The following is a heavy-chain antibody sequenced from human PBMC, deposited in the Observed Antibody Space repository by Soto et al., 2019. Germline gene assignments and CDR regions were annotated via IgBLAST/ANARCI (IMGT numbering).Heavy chain of an antibody. D-gene: IGHD3-9*01. CDR3: ARRPENFDWLSFDY. CDR2: ISYDGSNK. CDR1: GFTFSSYG. Sequence: PGGSLRLSCAASGFTFSSYGIHLFRHSPFKWLEWVAVISYDGSNKYYADSVKGRFTISRDNSKNTLYLQMNSLRAEDTAVYYCARRPENFDWLSFDYWGQGTLVTVSS. J-gene: IGHJ4*02. V-gene: IGHV3-30*03.